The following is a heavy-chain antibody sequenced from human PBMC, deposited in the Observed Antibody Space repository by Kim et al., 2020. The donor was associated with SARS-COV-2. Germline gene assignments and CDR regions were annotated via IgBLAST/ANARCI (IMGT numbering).Heavy chain of an antibody. V-gene: IGHV3-21*01. Sequence: GGSLRLSCAASGFTFSSYSMNWVRQAPGKGLEWVSSISSSSSYIYYADSVKGRFTISRDNAKNSLYLQMNSLRAEDTAVYYCASTYSSGWYGWYYLDYWCQGTLDTLSS. J-gene: IGHJ4*02. CDR2: ISSSSSYI. D-gene: IGHD6-19*01. CDR1: GFTFSSYS. CDR3: ASTYSSGWYGWYYLDY.